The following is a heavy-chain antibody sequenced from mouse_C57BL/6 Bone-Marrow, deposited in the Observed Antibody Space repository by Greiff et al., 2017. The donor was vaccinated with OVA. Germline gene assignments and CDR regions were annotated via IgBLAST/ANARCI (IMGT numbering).Heavy chain of an antibody. D-gene: IGHD2-4*01. CDR1: GYAFSSSW. CDR3: ARSGDYDENFDV. Sequence: VQLQQSGPELVKPGASVKISCKASGYAFSSSWMNWVKQRPGKGLEWIGRIYPGDGDTNYNGKFKGKATLTADKSSSTAYMQLSSLTSEDSAVYFCARSGDYDENFDVWGTGTTVTVSS. CDR2: IYPGDGDT. V-gene: IGHV1-82*01. J-gene: IGHJ1*03.